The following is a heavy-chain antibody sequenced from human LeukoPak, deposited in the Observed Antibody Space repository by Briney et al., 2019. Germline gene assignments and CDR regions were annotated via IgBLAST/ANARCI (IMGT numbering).Heavy chain of an antibody. CDR3: ARGSGDYGDYNWYFDL. J-gene: IGHJ2*01. CDR1: GGSISSGDYY. CDR2: IYYSGST. V-gene: IGHV4-30-4*01. D-gene: IGHD4-17*01. Sequence: PSETLSLTCTVSGGSISSGDYYWSWIRQPPGTGLEWIGYIYYSGSTYYNPSLKSRVTISVDTSKNQFSLKLSSVTAADTAVYYCARGSGDYGDYNWYFDLWGRGTLVTVSS.